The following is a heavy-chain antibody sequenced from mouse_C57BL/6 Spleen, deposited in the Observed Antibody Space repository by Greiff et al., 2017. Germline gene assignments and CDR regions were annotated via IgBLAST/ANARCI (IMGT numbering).Heavy chain of an antibody. CDR3: ARKSTMITTGFDY. V-gene: IGHV5-9*01. CDR1: GFTFSSYT. J-gene: IGHJ2*01. CDR2: ISGGGGNT. Sequence: VQLKESGGGLVKPGGSLKLSCAASGFTFSSYTMSWVRQTPEKRLEWVATISGGGGNTYYPDSVKGRFTISRDNAKNTLYLQMSSLRSEDTALYYCARKSTMITTGFDYWGQGTTLTVSS. D-gene: IGHD2-4*01.